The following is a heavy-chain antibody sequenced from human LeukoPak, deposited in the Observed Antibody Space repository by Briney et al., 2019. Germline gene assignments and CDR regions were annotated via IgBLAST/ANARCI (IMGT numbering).Heavy chain of an antibody. CDR3: ASSTAVAGTSDY. CDR2: IIPILGIA. CDR1: GGTFSSYA. J-gene: IGHJ4*02. Sequence: SVKVPCKASGGTFSSYAISWVRQAPGQGLEWMGRIIPILGIANYAQKFQGRVTITADKSTSTAYMELSSLRSEDTAVYYCASSTAVAGTSDYWGQGTLVTVSS. V-gene: IGHV1-69*04. D-gene: IGHD6-19*01.